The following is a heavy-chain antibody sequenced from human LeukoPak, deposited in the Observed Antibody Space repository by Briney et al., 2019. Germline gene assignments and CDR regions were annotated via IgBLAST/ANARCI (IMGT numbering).Heavy chain of an antibody. V-gene: IGHV3-23*01. CDR2: ISGSGNDT. CDR3: ANYLASHAFDV. CDR1: GFTFSSYA. J-gene: IGHJ3*01. Sequence: GGSLRLSYATSGFTFSSYAMSWVRQAPQKGLEWVSTISGSGNDTYYADSVRGRFTISRDNSKNTLYLQMNTLRAEDTAIYYCANYLASHAFDVWGQGTLVTVSS.